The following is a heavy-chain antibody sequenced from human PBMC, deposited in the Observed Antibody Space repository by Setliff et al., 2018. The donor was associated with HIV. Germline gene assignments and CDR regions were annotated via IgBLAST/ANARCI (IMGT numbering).Heavy chain of an antibody. CDR2: IYYSGST. CDR1: SDSIFSHY. V-gene: IGHV4-59*08. CDR3: ARQGAGYSDDY. D-gene: IGHD5-18*01. J-gene: IGHJ4*02. Sequence: LRLTCTVSSDSIFSHYWSWIRQPPGKGLEWIAYIYYSGSTNYNPSLKSRVTISVDTSRNQFSLKLSSVTAADTAVYYCARQGAGYSDDYWGQGTLVTVSS.